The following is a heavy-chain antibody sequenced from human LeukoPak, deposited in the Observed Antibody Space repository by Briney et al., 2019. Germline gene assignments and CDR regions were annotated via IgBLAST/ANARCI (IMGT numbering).Heavy chain of an antibody. Sequence: PSETLSLTCTVSGGSISSYYWSWIRQPPGKGLEWIGYIYYSGSTNYNPSLKSRVTISVDTSKNQFSLKLSSVTAADTAVYYCASRGSYYDSSGFESWGQGTLVTVSS. CDR2: IYYSGST. CDR3: ASRGSYYDSSGFES. D-gene: IGHD3-22*01. V-gene: IGHV4-59*08. J-gene: IGHJ5*01. CDR1: GGSISSYY.